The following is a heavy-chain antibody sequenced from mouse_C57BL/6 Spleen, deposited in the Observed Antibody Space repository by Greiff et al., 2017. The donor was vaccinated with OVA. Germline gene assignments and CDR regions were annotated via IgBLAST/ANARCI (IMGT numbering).Heavy chain of an antibody. CDR2: ISYDGSN. CDR1: GYSITSGYY. Sequence: DVQLQESGPGLVKPSQSLSLTCSVTGYSITSGYYWNWIRQFPGNKLEWMGYISYDGSNNYNPSLKNRISITRDTSKNQFFLKLNSVTTEDTATYYCARDSYGYFDYWGQGTTLTVSS. V-gene: IGHV3-6*01. J-gene: IGHJ2*01. CDR3: ARDSYGYFDY. D-gene: IGHD1-1*01.